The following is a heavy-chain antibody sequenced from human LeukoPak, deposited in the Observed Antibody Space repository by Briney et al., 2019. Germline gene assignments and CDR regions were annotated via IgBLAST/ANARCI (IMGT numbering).Heavy chain of an antibody. CDR3: AREWDSGYYIYYYYGMDV. V-gene: IGHV1-46*01. D-gene: IGHD3-22*01. Sequence: GASVKVSCKASGYTFTSYYMHWVRQAPGQGLEWMGIINPSGGSTSYAQKFQGRVTMTRDTSTSTVYMELSSLRSGDTAVYYCAREWDSGYYIYYYYGMDVWGQGTTVTVSS. J-gene: IGHJ6*02. CDR2: INPSGGST. CDR1: GYTFTSYY.